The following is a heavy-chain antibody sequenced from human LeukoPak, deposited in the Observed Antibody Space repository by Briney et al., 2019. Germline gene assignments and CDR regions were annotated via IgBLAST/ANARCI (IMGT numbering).Heavy chain of an antibody. CDR3: ARRKGYDIMTAYGY. V-gene: IGHV5-51*01. D-gene: IGHD3-9*01. CDR2: IYPGDSNT. CDR1: GYTFSNYW. Sequence: GESLKISCHGSGYTFSNYWIGWERQMPGKGLEWMGIIYPGDSNTRYSPSFQGQVTISADKSINTAYLQWSSLRASDTAMYYCARRKGYDIMTAYGYWGQGTLVTDSS. J-gene: IGHJ4*02.